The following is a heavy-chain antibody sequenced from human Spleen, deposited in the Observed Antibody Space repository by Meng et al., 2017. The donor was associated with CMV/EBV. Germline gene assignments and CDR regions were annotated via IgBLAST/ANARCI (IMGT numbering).Heavy chain of an antibody. CDR2: IYSGGST. D-gene: IGHD3-22*01. Sequence: GESLKISCAASGFTFSSYSMNWVRQAPGKGLEWVSVIYSGGSTYYADSVKGRFTISRDNSKNTLYLQMNSLRAEDTAVYYCARDDSTGYYYFDSWGQGTLVTVSS. CDR3: ARDDSTGYYYFDS. V-gene: IGHV3-53*01. J-gene: IGHJ4*02. CDR1: GFTFSSYS.